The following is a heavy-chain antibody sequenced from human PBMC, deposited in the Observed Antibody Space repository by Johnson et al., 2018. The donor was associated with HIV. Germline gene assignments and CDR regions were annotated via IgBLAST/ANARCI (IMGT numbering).Heavy chain of an antibody. D-gene: IGHD2-21*02. CDR1: GFTFDDYG. CDR3: AKVEYGGLLPNDAFDI. V-gene: IGHV3-20*04. CDR2: ISWNGGNT. Sequence: VQLVESGGGVVRPGGSLRLSCAASGFTFDDYGMSWVRQAPGKGLEWVSGISWNGGNTDYAGSVKGRFTISRDDAKNSLYLQMNSLRAEDTALYYCAKVEYGGLLPNDAFDIWGQGTMVTVSS. J-gene: IGHJ3*02.